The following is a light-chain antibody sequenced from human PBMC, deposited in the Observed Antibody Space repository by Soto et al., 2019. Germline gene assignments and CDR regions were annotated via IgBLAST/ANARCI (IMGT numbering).Light chain of an antibody. CDR3: QQRSNWPRT. V-gene: IGKV3-11*01. CDR1: QSVSSY. CDR2: DAS. Sequence: EIVLTQSPATLSLSPGERATLSCRASQSVSSYLAWYQQKPGQAPRLLIYDASNRATGIPARFSGSGSGPDFTLTISSLEPEDVAVYYCQQRSNWPRTFGQGTKLEIK. J-gene: IGKJ2*01.